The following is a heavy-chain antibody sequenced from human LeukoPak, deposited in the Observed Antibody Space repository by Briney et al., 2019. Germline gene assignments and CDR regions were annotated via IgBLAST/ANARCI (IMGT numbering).Heavy chain of an antibody. V-gene: IGHV3-48*04. Sequence: GGSLRLSCAASGFSFNTYSMNWVRQAPGKGLEWVSYISSSGKTIYYADSVEGRFTISRDNTKNSLYLQMNSLRAEDTAVFYCARDQYDTWSRRGNFDSWGQGTLVIVSS. D-gene: IGHD3-3*01. CDR3: ARDQYDTWSRRGNFDS. CDR1: GFSFNTYS. CDR2: ISSSGKTI. J-gene: IGHJ4*02.